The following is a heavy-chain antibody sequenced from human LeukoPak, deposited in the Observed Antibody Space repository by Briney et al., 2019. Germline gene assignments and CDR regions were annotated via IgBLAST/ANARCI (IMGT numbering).Heavy chain of an antibody. Sequence: GGSLRLSCAASGFTFSSYAMSWVRQAPGKGLEWVSAISGSDGSTYYADSVKGRFTISRDNSKNTLYLQMNSLGAEDTAVYYCAKGGRYCSSTSCWENWFDPWGQGTLVTVSS. D-gene: IGHD2-2*01. V-gene: IGHV3-23*01. J-gene: IGHJ5*02. CDR2: ISGSDGST. CDR3: AKGGRYCSSTSCWENWFDP. CDR1: GFTFSSYA.